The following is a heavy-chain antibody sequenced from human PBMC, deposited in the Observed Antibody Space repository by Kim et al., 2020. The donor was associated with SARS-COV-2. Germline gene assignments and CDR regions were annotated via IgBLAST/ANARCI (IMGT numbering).Heavy chain of an antibody. V-gene: IGHV3-48*03. D-gene: IGHD3-3*01. CDR2: ISSSGSTI. J-gene: IGHJ6*02. CDR1: GFTFSSYE. Sequence: GGSLRLSCAASGFTFSSYEMNWVRQAPGKGLEWVSYISSSGSTIYYADSVKGRFTISRDNAKNSLYLQMNSLRAEDTAVYYCARDRSRDGLLYDYYYYGMDVWGQGTTVTVSS. CDR3: ARDRSRDGLLYDYYYYGMDV.